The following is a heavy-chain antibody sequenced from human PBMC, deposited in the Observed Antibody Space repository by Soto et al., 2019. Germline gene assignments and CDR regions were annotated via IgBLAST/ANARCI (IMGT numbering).Heavy chain of an antibody. CDR1: GFIFGDAW. D-gene: IGHD2-21*01. CDR3: VAGCPFEY. Sequence: GGSLRLSCAGSGFIFGDAWLSWVRQASGKGLEWGGRVKRKSDGETTDYAAPVTGRFTIPRDDSNPTVYLQMTSLKIEDTGIYYCVAGCPFEYWHQGTLVTVSS. CDR2: VKRKSDGETT. V-gene: IGHV3-15*05. J-gene: IGHJ4*02.